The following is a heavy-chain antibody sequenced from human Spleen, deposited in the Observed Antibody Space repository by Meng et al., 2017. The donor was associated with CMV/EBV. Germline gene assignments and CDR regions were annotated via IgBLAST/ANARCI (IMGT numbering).Heavy chain of an antibody. J-gene: IGHJ3*02. D-gene: IGHD3-10*01. CDR3: ARGSSWFGESADAFDI. V-gene: IGHV3-13*01. Sequence: SGFTFSSYDMHWVRQAPGKGLEWVSTIDNDGDTYYSGSVKGRFTISREDAKNSLYLQMNSLRAGDTAVYYCARGSSWFGESADAFDIWGQGTMVTVSS. CDR1: GFTFSSYD. CDR2: IDNDGDT.